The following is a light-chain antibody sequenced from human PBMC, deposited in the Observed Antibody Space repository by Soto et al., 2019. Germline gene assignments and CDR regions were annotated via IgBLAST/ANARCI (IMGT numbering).Light chain of an antibody. CDR2: DVS. V-gene: IGLV2-14*03. Sequence: QSALTQPASVSGSPGQSITISCTGTSSDVGTYNYVSWYQQHPGKAPKVMIYDVSNRPSGGSNRFSGSKSGNTASLTISGLQAEDEADYYCSSYTGSSTSVIFGGGTKLTVL. CDR3: SSYTGSSTSVI. J-gene: IGLJ2*01. CDR1: SSDVGTYNY.